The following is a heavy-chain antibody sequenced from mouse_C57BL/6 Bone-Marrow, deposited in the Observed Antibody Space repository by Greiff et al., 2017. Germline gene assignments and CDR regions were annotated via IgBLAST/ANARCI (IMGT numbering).Heavy chain of an antibody. D-gene: IGHD1-1*01. V-gene: IGHV1-19*01. CDR3: ARWLLRNRGNY. CDR1: GYTFTDYY. J-gene: IGHJ2*01. Sequence: VQLKESGPVLVKPGASVKMSCKASGYTFTDYYMNWVKQSHGKSLEWIGVINPYNGGTSYNQKFKGKATLTVDKSSSTAYMALNSLTSEDSAVYYCARWLLRNRGNYWGQGTTLTVSS. CDR2: INPYNGGT.